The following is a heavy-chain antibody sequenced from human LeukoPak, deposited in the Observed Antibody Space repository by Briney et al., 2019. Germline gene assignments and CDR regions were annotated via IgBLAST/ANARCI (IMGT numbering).Heavy chain of an antibody. Sequence: GSLRLSCAASGFTFSSYAMSWVRQAPGKGLEWIGSIYYSGSTYYNPSLKSRVTISADTSKNQFSLKVRSVTAADTAVYYCARDLRAGDLALDYWGQGTLVTVSS. J-gene: IGHJ4*02. CDR2: IYYSGST. CDR1: GFTFSSYA. CDR3: ARDLRAGDLALDY. D-gene: IGHD7-27*01. V-gene: IGHV4-39*07.